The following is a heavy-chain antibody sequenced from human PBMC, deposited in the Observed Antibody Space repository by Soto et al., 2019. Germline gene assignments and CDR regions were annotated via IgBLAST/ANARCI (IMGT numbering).Heavy chain of an antibody. D-gene: IGHD2-2*01. J-gene: IGHJ5*02. CDR3: ARDSVVPAAKGGWFDP. V-gene: IGHV4-59*01. CDR1: GGSISSYY. CDR2: IYYSGST. Sequence: SETLSLTWTVSGGSISSYYWSWIRQPLGKGLEWIGYIYYSGSTNYNPSLKSRVTISVDTSKNQFSLKLSSVTAADTAVYYCARDSVVPAAKGGWFDPWGQGTLVTVSS.